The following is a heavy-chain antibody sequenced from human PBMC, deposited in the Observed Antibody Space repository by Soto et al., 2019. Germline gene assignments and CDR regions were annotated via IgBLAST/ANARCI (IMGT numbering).Heavy chain of an antibody. CDR1: GFSLSTSGVG. V-gene: IGHV2-5*02. CDR3: AHNDYGDYYFDY. D-gene: IGHD4-17*01. Sequence: QITLKESGPTLVKPTQTLTLTCTFSGFSLSTSGVGVGWIRQPPGKALEWLALIYWDDDKRYSPSLKSRLTITKDTSKNQVVLTMTNMDPVDTTTYYCAHNDYGDYYFDYWGQGTLVTVSS. J-gene: IGHJ4*02. CDR2: IYWDDDK.